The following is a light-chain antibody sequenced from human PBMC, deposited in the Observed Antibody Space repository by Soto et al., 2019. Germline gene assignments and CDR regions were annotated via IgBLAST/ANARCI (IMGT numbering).Light chain of an antibody. CDR1: QSISSY. CDR2: AAS. J-gene: IGKJ5*01. V-gene: IGKV1-39*01. CDR3: QQSYSTPIT. Sequence: DIQMTQSPSSLSAYVEDRVTITFLASQSISSYLNWYPQKPGKAPKILLYAASSLQSGVPPRFSGSGSGTDFTLTIRSLHPEDFATYYCQQSYSTPITLGQGTRLEIK.